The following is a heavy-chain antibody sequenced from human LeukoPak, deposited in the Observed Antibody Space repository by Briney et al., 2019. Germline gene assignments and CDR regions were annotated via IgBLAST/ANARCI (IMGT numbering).Heavy chain of an antibody. CDR3: ATDPRSSWAGY. CDR2: IIPILGIA. D-gene: IGHD6-13*01. V-gene: IGHV1-69*04. Sequence: SVKVSCKASGGTFSSYAISWVRQAPGQGLEWMGRIIPILGIANYAQKFQGRVTITADKSTSTAYMELSSLRSEDTAVYYCATDPRSSWAGYWGQGTLVTVSS. CDR1: GGTFSSYA. J-gene: IGHJ4*02.